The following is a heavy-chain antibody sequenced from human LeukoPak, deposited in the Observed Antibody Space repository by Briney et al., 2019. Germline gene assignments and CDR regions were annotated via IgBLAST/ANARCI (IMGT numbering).Heavy chain of an antibody. Sequence: GGSLRLSCAASGFTFSRYGMHWVRQAPGKGLEWVTAISYDGSNKYYADSVKGRFTISRDNAKNTLYLQMNSLRAEDTAVYYCAHGSMYQLDYWGQGTLVTVSS. V-gene: IGHV3-30*04. CDR3: AHGSMYQLDY. CDR2: ISYDGSNK. J-gene: IGHJ4*02. CDR1: GFTFSRYG. D-gene: IGHD2-2*01.